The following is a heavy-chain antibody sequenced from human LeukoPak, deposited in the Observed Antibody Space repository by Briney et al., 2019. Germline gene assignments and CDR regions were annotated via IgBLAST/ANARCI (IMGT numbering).Heavy chain of an antibody. V-gene: IGHV4-34*01. J-gene: IGHJ3*02. CDR3: ARPEAISEYAFDI. CDR1: GGSFSGYY. D-gene: IGHD2/OR15-2a*01. Sequence: PSETLSLTCAVYGGSFSGYYWSWIRQPPGKGLEWIGEINHSGSTNYNPSLKSRVTISVDTSKNQFSLKLSSVTAADTAVYYCARPEAISEYAFDIWGQGTMVTVSS. CDR2: INHSGST.